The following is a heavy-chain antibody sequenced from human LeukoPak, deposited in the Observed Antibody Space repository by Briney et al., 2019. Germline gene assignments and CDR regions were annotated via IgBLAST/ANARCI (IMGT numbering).Heavy chain of an antibody. J-gene: IGHJ4*02. Sequence: GRSLRLSCAASGFTFDDYAMHWVRQAPGKGLEWVSGISWNSGSIVYADSVKGRFTISRDNAKNSLYLQMNSLRAEDTAVYYCARAPNSSGYNDYWGPGTLVSVSS. CDR1: GFTFDDYA. CDR3: ARAPNSSGYNDY. CDR2: ISWNSGSI. D-gene: IGHD3-22*01. V-gene: IGHV3-9*01.